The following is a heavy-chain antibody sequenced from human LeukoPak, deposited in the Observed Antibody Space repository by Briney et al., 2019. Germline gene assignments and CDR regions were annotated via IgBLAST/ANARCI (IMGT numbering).Heavy chain of an antibody. D-gene: IGHD3/OR15-3a*01. CDR3: ARQTGSGLFILP. V-gene: IGHV4-39*01. J-gene: IGHJ4*02. CDR2: IYYSGIT. Sequence: SETLSLTCTVSGGSISSSSYYWAWIRQTPGKGLEWIGNIYYSGITYYNPSLTSRVTISLDTSTNQFTLKLSSVTAADTAVYYCARQTGSGLFILPGGQGTLVTVSS. CDR1: GGSISSSSYY.